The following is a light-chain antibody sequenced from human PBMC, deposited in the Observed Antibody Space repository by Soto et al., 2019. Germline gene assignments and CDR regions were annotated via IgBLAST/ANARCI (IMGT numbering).Light chain of an antibody. V-gene: IGLV1-44*01. CDR3: AAWDDSLNALYV. J-gene: IGLJ1*01. Sequence: QSVLTQPPSASGTPGQRVTISCSGSSSNIATKSVNWYQQLPGTAPKLLIYSNSQRSSGVPDRFSGSKSGTSASLAIRGLQSEDEADFYCAAWDDSLNALYVFGPGTKLTVL. CDR2: SNS. CDR1: SSNIATKS.